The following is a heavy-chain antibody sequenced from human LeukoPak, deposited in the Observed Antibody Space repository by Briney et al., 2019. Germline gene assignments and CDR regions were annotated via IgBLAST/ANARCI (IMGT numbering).Heavy chain of an antibody. CDR1: GFTFSSYG. CDR2: TRYDGSNK. V-gene: IGHV3-30*02. CDR3: VKDDVTYYFDS. J-gene: IGHJ4*02. D-gene: IGHD2-21*02. Sequence: GGSLRLSYKASGFTFSSYGMHWVRRAPGKGLQWVAFTRYDGSNKDYADFVNGLYTISRDNSEDMLYLEMNSLSPEDTAVYYCVKDDVTYYFDSWGRGTLVTVST.